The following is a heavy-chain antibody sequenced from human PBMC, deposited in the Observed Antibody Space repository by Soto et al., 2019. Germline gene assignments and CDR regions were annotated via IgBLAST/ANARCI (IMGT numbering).Heavy chain of an antibody. Sequence: SETLSLTCTVSGGSISSSSYYWGWIRQPPGKGLEWIGSIYYSGSTYYNPSLKSRVTISVDTSKNQFSLKLSSVTAADTAVYYCARRQSDDYGAYDESWYYYYGMDVWGQGTTVTVSS. CDR3: ARRQSDDYGAYDESWYYYYGMDV. CDR2: IYYSGST. J-gene: IGHJ6*02. CDR1: GGSISSSSYY. D-gene: IGHD4-17*01. V-gene: IGHV4-39*07.